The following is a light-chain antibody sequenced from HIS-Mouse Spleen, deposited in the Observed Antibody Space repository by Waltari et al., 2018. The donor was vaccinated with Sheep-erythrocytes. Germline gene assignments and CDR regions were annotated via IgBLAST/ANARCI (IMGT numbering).Light chain of an antibody. J-gene: IGLJ3*02. V-gene: IGLV2-14*03. CDR2: DVS. CDR1: SSDVGGYHF. CDR3: SSYTSSSTSWV. Sequence: QSALTQPASVSASPGQSITISCTGTSSDVGGYHFVVWYPQHTGQAPKLMIDDVSNLPSGVSNRFPGSKSGNTASLTISGLQAEDEADYYCSSYTSSSTSWVFGGGTKLTVL.